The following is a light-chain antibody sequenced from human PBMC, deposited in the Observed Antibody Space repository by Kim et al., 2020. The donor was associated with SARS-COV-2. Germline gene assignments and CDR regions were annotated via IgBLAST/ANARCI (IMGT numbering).Light chain of an antibody. V-gene: IGLV1-40*01. CDR2: ENT. CDR1: SSNIGSVYD. Sequence: QSVLTQPPSVSGAPGQRVTISCTGSSSNIGSVYDVHWYQHLPGSAPKLLIFENTKRPSGVPDRFSGSKSGTSASLAITGLQAEDEADYYCQSYDSSLSGVFGGGTQLTVL. J-gene: IGLJ3*02. CDR3: QSYDSSLSGV.